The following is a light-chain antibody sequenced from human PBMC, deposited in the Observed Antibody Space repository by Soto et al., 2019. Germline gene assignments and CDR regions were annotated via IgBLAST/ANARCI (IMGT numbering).Light chain of an antibody. J-gene: IGLJ1*01. V-gene: IGLV2-11*01. CDR2: DVS. Sequence: QSVLTQPRSVSGSPGQSVTISCTGTSSDVGTYDFVSWYQQHPGKAPRLMIFDVSERPSGVPDRFSGSKSGNTASLTIYGLQADDEDDYYCCLYAVTFYVFGTGTKVTVL. CDR1: SSDVGTYDF. CDR3: CLYAVTFYV.